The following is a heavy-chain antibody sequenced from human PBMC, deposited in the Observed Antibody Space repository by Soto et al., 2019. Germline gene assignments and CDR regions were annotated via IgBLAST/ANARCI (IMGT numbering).Heavy chain of an antibody. V-gene: IGHV2-5*01. J-gene: IGHJ4*02. D-gene: IGHD2-2*01. CDR2: IYWNGNE. Sequence: QITLKESGPTLVKPTQTLTLTCTFSGFSLSTNGVGVGWIRQPPGKALGWLALIYWNGNERYSPSLKSRLTITKDPPQSQVVLTVTNMDPVDTATYYCAHLLGGCPTTSCAPLRFDSWGQGTLVTVSS. CDR1: GFSLSTNGVG. CDR3: AHLLGGCPTTSCAPLRFDS.